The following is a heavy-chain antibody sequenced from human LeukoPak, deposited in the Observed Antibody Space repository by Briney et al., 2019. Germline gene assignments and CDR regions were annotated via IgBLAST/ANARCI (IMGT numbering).Heavy chain of an antibody. J-gene: IGHJ6*02. D-gene: IGHD3-22*01. V-gene: IGHV4-59*01. CDR1: GGSISSYY. CDR2: IYYSGST. Sequence: SETLSLTCTVSGGSISSYYWSWIRQPPGKGLEWIGYIYYSGSTNYNPSLKSRVTISVDRSKNQFSLRLSSVTAADTALYYCARFDYHDSGGFPYYYAVDVWGQGTTVTVSS. CDR3: ARFDYHDSGGFPYYYAVDV.